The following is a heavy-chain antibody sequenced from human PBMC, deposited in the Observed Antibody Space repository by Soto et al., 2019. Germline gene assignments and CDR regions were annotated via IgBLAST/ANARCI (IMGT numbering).Heavy chain of an antibody. CDR3: ASLGGIAVAGSDY. D-gene: IGHD6-19*01. CDR2: INHSGST. J-gene: IGHJ4*02. Sequence: PSETLSLTCAVYGGSFSGYYWSGIRQPPGKGLEWIGEINHSGSTNYNPSLKSRVTISVDTSKNQFSLKLSSVTAADTAVYYCASLGGIAVAGSDYWGQGTLVTVSS. CDR1: GGSFSGYY. V-gene: IGHV4-34*01.